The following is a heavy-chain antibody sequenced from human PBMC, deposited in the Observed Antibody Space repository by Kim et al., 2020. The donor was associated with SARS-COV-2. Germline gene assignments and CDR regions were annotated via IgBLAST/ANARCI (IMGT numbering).Heavy chain of an antibody. CDR2: ISSSSSYI. CDR1: GFTLSSYS. D-gene: IGHD4-4*01. Sequence: GGSLRLSCAASGFTLSSYSMHWVRQAPGKGLEWVSSISSSSSYIYYADSVKGRFTISRDNAKNSLYLQMNSLRAEDTAVYYCARDRGGVTTNYYGMDVWGQGTTVTVSS. J-gene: IGHJ6*02. V-gene: IGHV3-21*01. CDR3: ARDRGGVTTNYYGMDV.